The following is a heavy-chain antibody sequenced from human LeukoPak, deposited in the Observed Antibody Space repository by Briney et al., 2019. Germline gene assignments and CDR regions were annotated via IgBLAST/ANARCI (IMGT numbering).Heavy chain of an antibody. CDR1: GYSFTSYW. V-gene: IGHV5-10-1*01. CDR2: IDPSDSYT. D-gene: IGHD3-9*01. J-gene: IGHJ3*02. Sequence: GESLKISCKGSGYSFTSYWITWVRQMPGKGLEWMGRIDPSDSYTNYSPSFQGHVTISADKSISTAYLQWSSLKASDTATYYCARHENIFSTFDMWGQGTMVTVSS. CDR3: ARHENIFSTFDM.